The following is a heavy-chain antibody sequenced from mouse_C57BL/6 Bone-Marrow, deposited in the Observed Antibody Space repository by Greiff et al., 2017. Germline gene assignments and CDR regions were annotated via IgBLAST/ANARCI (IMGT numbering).Heavy chain of an antibody. CDR1: GFTFSDFY. V-gene: IGHV7-1*01. Sequence: EVKLVESGGGLVQSGRSLRLSCATSGFTFSDFYMEWVRQAPGKGLEWIAASRNKANDYTTEYSASVKGRFIVSRDTSQSILYLQMNALRAEDTAIYYCARDAKSTMVTTWYFDVWGTGTTVTVSS. CDR2: SRNKANDYTT. CDR3: ARDAKSTMVTTWYFDV. D-gene: IGHD2-2*01. J-gene: IGHJ1*03.